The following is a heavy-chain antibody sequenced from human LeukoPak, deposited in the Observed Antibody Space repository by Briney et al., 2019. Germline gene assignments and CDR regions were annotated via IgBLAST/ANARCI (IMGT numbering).Heavy chain of an antibody. Sequence: PSETLSRTCTVSGGSISSGGYYWSWIRQHPGKGLEWIGYIYYSGSTYYNPSLKSRVTISVDTSKNQFSLKLSSVTAADTAVYYCARHSPVDPFDYWGQGTLVTVSS. CDR1: GGSISSGGYY. CDR3: ARHSPVDPFDY. J-gene: IGHJ4*02. D-gene: IGHD3/OR15-3a*01. CDR2: IYYSGST. V-gene: IGHV4-31*03.